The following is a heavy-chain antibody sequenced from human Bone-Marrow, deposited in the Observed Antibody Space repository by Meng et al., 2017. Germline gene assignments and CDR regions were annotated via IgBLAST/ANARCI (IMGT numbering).Heavy chain of an antibody. Sequence: SEPLSLTCTVSGYSISSGNYWGWIRQPPGKGREWIGCIYHGGSTYYNPSLKSRVTISVDTTKNQFSLKLSSVTTADTAVYYCARDEYSGYAMAYWGQGTLVTVSS. V-gene: IGHV4-38-2*02. J-gene: IGHJ4*02. D-gene: IGHD5-12*01. CDR3: ARDEYSGYAMAY. CDR2: IYHGGST. CDR1: GYSISSGNY.